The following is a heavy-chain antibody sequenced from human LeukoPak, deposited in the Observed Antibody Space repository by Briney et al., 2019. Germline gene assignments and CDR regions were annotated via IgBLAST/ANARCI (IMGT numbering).Heavy chain of an antibody. Sequence: PSETLSLTCTVSGGSISSSSYYWGWIRQPPGKGLEWIGSIYYSGSTYYNPSLKSRVTISVDTSKNQFSLKLSSVTAADTAVYYCARGEDSGYEDYFDYWGQGTLVTVSS. CDR3: ARGEDSGYEDYFDY. CDR1: GGSISSSSYY. D-gene: IGHD5-12*01. J-gene: IGHJ4*02. CDR2: IYYSGST. V-gene: IGHV4-39*07.